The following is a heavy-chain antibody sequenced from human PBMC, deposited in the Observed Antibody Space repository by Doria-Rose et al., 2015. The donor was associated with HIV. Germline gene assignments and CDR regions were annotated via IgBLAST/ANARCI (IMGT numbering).Heavy chain of an antibody. V-gene: IGHV2-26*01. CDR2: IFSDDDR. CDR1: GVSLSSPGMG. CDR3: ARIKSSRWYHKYYFDF. D-gene: IGHD6-13*01. Sequence: QESGPVLVKPTETLTLTCTASGVSLSSPGMGVSWIRQPPGKALEWLANIFSDDDRSYKTSLKSRLTISRGTSNSQVVLTMTDMDPVDTATYYCARIKSSRWYHKYYFDFWGQGTLVIVSA. J-gene: IGHJ4*02.